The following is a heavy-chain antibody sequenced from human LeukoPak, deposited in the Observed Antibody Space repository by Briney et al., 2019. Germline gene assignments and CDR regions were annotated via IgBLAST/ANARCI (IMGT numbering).Heavy chain of an antibody. Sequence: ASVKVSCKASGYTFTSYGISWMRQAPGQGLEWMGWSSGYNGNTNYAQKLQGRVTMTTDTSTSTAYMELRSLRSDDTAVYYCARQEWLLLTAAFDIWGQGTMVTVSS. D-gene: IGHD3-22*01. CDR2: SSGYNGNT. CDR1: GYTFTSYG. V-gene: IGHV1-18*01. J-gene: IGHJ3*02. CDR3: ARQEWLLLTAAFDI.